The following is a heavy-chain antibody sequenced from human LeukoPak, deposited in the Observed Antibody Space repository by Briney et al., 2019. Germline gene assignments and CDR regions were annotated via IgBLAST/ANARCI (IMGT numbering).Heavy chain of an antibody. D-gene: IGHD2/OR15-2a*01. Sequence: SETLSPTCTVSGGSISSSYSYWGWIRQPPGKGLEWIGNIYYSGSTYYSPSLTSRVTVSVDTSENQFSLKLSSVTAADTAVYYCARAHSIASYYYGVDVWGQGTTVTVSS. CDR3: ARAHSIASYYYGVDV. CDR2: IYYSGST. V-gene: IGHV4-39*07. J-gene: IGHJ6*02. CDR1: GGSISSSYSY.